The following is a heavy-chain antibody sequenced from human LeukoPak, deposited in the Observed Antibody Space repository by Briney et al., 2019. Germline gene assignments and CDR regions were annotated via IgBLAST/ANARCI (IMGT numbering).Heavy chain of an antibody. J-gene: IGHJ4*02. Sequence: SVKVSCKASGGTFSSYAISWVRQAPGQGLEWMGRIIAILGIANYAQTFQGRVTITAEKSTSTAYMELSSLRSEDTAVYYCYGSGSYYNAYYFDYWGQGTLVTVSS. CDR3: YGSGSYYNAYYFDY. CDR1: GGTFSSYA. D-gene: IGHD3-10*01. CDR2: IIAILGIA. V-gene: IGHV1-69*04.